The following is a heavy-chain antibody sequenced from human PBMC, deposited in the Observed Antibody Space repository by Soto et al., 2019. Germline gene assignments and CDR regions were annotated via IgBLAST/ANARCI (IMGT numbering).Heavy chain of an antibody. CDR3: ARGARYCSGGSCYSFWYFDL. J-gene: IGHJ2*01. Sequence: QVQLVESGGGVVQPGRSLRLSCAASGFTFSDHGMHWVRQAPGKGLEWVAIISYDGSYESYVDSVKGRLTISTDNSKNTLYLQMNTPRAEDTAVYYCARGARYCSGGSCYSFWYFDLWGRGTLVTVSS. D-gene: IGHD2-15*01. CDR2: ISYDGSYE. CDR1: GFTFSDHG. V-gene: IGHV3-33*05.